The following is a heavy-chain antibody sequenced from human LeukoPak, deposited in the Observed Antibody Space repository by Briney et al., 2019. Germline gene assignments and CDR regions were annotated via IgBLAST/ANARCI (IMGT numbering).Heavy chain of an antibody. CDR2: ISSGSTYI. Sequence: PSETLSLTCAVYGESFSGYYWSWVRQAPGKGLEWVSSISSGSTYIHYADSVKGRFTISRDNAKNSLYLQMNSLRAEDTAVYFCARGGRTVTTVFDYWGQGTLVTVSS. CDR3: ARGGRTVTTVFDY. J-gene: IGHJ4*02. V-gene: IGHV3-21*01. CDR1: GESFSGYY. D-gene: IGHD4-17*01.